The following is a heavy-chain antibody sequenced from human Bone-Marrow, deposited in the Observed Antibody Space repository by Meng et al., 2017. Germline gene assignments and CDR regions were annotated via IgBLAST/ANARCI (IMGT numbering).Heavy chain of an antibody. CDR2: IKQDGSEK. J-gene: IGHJ5*02. CDR1: GFTFSSYW. Sequence: GGSLRLSCAASGFTFSSYWISWVRQAPGKGREWVANIKQDGSEKYYVDSVKGRFTIPRDNAKNSLYLQMKSLRAEDTAVYYCARWKLRGAFDPWGQGTLVTVSS. D-gene: IGHD1-26*01. CDR3: ARWKLRGAFDP. V-gene: IGHV3-7*01.